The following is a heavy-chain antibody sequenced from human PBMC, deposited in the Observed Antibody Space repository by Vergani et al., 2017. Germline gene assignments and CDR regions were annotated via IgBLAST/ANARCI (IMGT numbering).Heavy chain of an antibody. CDR2: INPDTGET. V-gene: IGHV1-2*02. CDR3: ARRRATGSWYVDWRLFGH. D-gene: IGHD6-13*01. CDR1: EYIFTAYY. J-gene: IGHJ4*02. Sequence: QLVQSGAEVKKPGASVKVSCKASEYIFTAYYIHWVRQAPGQGLEWMGWINPDTGETKFAQKFQGRVTLTSDTSSTTVYMELNNLNSDDTAGYYCARRRATGSWYVDWRLFGHWGQGTQVSVSS.